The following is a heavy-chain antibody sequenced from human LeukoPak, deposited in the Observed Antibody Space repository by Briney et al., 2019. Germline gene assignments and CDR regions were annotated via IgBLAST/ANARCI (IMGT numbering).Heavy chain of an antibody. CDR2: ISSSSSYI. V-gene: IGHV3-21*01. D-gene: IGHD2-21*01. Sequence: GGSLRLSCAASGFTLSSYSMNWVRQAPGKGLEWVSSISSSSSYIYYADSVKGRFTISRDNAKNSLYLQMSSLRAEDTAVYYCARGMAIPGAFDIWGQGTMVTVST. CDR3: ARGMAIPGAFDI. CDR1: GFTLSSYS. J-gene: IGHJ3*02.